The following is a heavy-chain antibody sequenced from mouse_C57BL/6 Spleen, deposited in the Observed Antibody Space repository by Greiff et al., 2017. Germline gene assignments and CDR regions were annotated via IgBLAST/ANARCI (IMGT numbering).Heavy chain of an antibody. V-gene: IGHV5-17*01. J-gene: IGHJ1*03. CDR2: ISSGSSTI. CDR3: TRQEAGGRYFDV. Sequence: EVKLVESGGGLVKPGGSLKLSCAASGFTFSDYGMHWVRHAPEKGLVGVAYISSGSSTIYYADTVKGRFTIVRNDAKNILFLQMTSLRSEDTAMYYCTRQEAGGRYFDVWGTGTTITVPS. D-gene: IGHD3-2*02. CDR1: GFTFSDYG.